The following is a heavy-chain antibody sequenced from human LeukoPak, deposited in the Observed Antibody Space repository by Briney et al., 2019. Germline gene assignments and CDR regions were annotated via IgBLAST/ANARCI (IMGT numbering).Heavy chain of an antibody. V-gene: IGHV3-7*01. Sequence: GGSLRLSCAASGFTFSSYWINWVRQTPGKGLEWVASTNPDGSESYYVDSLRGRFTISRDNANNSLHLHMNSLRAEDTAVYDCVRDYDYSWGTYRLDAFDIWGQGTMVTVSS. D-gene: IGHD3-16*02. J-gene: IGHJ3*02. CDR3: VRDYDYSWGTYRLDAFDI. CDR1: GFTFSSYW. CDR2: TNPDGSES.